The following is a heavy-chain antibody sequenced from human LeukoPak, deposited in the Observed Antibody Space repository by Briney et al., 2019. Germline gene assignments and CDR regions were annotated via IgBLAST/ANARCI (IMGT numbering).Heavy chain of an antibody. V-gene: IGHV1-18*01. CDR1: GCTFTSYA. J-gene: IGHJ1*01. CDR2: ISLYNPKT. CDR3: ERLGVAGDPSSAEYFQH. D-gene: IGHD6-19*01. Sequence: GASVKVSCKASGCTFTSYAITWVRQAPGQGLDWMGWISLYNPKTNYAQKFQGRVTMTTDTSTSTAYMELMSLRSDDTAVYYCERLGVAGDPSSAEYFQHWGQGTLVIVSS.